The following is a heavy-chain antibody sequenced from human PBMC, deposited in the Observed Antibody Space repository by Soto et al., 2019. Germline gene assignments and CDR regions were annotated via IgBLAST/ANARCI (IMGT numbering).Heavy chain of an antibody. CDR1: GYSFTSYW. CDR3: ARHRAIAAAIYGMDV. V-gene: IGHV5-51*01. J-gene: IGHJ6*02. CDR2: IYPGDSDT. D-gene: IGHD6-13*01. Sequence: PGESLKISCKGSGYSFTSYWIGWVRQMPGKGLEWMGIIYPGDSDTRYSPSFQGQVTISADKSISTAYLQWSSLKASDTAMYYCARHRAIAAAIYGMDVWGQGTTVTVSS.